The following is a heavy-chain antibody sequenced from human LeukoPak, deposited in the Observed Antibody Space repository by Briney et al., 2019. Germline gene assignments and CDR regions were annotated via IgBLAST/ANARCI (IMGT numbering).Heavy chain of an antibody. J-gene: IGHJ4*02. Sequence: GGSLRLSCAASGFTFSSYGMHWVRQAPGKGLEWVAVISYDGSNKYYADSVKGRFTISRDNSKNSLYLQMNSLRAEDTAVYYCATGAGVGRDFDYWGQGTLVTASS. CDR3: ATGAGVGRDFDY. CDR1: GFTFSSYG. D-gene: IGHD3-10*01. V-gene: IGHV3-30*03. CDR2: ISYDGSNK.